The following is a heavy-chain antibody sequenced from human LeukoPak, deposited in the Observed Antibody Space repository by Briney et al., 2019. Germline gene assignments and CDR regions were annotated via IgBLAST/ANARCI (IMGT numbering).Heavy chain of an antibody. CDR1: GFTFDDYA. V-gene: IGHV3-9*01. J-gene: IGHJ4*02. CDR3: AKEGEWLRAPFDY. CDR2: ISWNSGSI. D-gene: IGHD5-12*01. Sequence: PGGSLRHSCAASGFTFDDYAMHWVRQAPGKGLEWVSGISWNSGSIGYADSVKGRFTISRDNAKNSLYLQMNSLRAEDTALYYCAKEGEWLRAPFDYWGQGTLVTVSS.